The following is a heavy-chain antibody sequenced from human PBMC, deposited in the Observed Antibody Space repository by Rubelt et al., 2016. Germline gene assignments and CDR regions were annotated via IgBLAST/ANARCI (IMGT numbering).Heavy chain of an antibody. D-gene: IGHD5-18*01. V-gene: IGHV4-59*12. J-gene: IGHJ4*02. CDR2: IYYSGST. CDR1: GGSISSYY. CDR3: ARGRYSYGSALFDY. Sequence: QVQLQESGPGLVKPSETLSLTCTVSGGSISSYYWSWIRQPPGKGLEWIGYIYYSGSTNYNPPRKSRVTISVDTSKNQFALKLSSVTAADTAVYYCARGRYSYGSALFDYWGQGTLVTVSS.